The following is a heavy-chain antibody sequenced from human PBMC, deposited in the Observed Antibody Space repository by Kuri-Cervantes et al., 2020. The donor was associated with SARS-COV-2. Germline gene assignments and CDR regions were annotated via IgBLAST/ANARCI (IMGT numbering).Heavy chain of an antibody. V-gene: IGHV4-59*12. J-gene: IGHJ3*02. Sequence: GSLRLSCTVSGGSISSYYWSWIRQPPGKGLEWIGEIYHSGSTNYNPSLKSRVTISVDKSKNQFSLKLSSVTAADTAVYYCARTGAVAATQINAFDIWGQGTMVTVSS. CDR3: ARTGAVAATQINAFDI. D-gene: IGHD2-15*01. CDR2: IYHSGST. CDR1: GGSISSYY.